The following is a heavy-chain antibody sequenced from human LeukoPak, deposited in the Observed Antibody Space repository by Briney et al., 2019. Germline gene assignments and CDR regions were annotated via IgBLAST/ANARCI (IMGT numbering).Heavy chain of an antibody. CDR2: IYHSGST. CDR3: ARVEYYDFWSGFTY. J-gene: IGHJ4*02. Sequence: SETLSLTCTVSGYSISSGYYWGWIRPPPGKGLEWIGSIYHSGSTYYNPSLKSRVTISVDTSKNQFSLKLSSVTAADTAVYYCARVEYYDFWSGFTYWGQGTLVTVSS. V-gene: IGHV4-38-2*02. CDR1: GYSISSGYY. D-gene: IGHD3-3*01.